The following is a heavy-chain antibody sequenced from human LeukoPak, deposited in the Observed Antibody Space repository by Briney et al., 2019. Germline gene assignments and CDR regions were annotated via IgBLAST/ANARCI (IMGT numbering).Heavy chain of an antibody. CDR1: GYSISSGYY. J-gene: IGHJ5*02. CDR2: IYHSGST. V-gene: IGHV4-38-2*02. CDR3: ARHYSSSWYELASNWFDP. D-gene: IGHD6-13*01. Sequence: PSETLSLTCTVSGYSISSGYYWGWIRQPPGKGLEWIGSIYHSGSTYYNPSLKSRVTISVDTSQNKFSLKLSSVTAADTAVYYCARHYSSSWYELASNWFDPWGQGTLVTVSS.